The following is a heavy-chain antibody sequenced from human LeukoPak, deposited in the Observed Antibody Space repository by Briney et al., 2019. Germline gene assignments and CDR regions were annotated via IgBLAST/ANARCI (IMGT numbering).Heavy chain of an antibody. J-gene: IGHJ4*02. V-gene: IGHV5-51*01. CDR3: AISSASDSNYGGINFDY. Sequence: GESLKISCKGSGYSFTSYWIGWVRQMPGKGLEWMGIIYPGDSDTKYSPSFQGQVTISADKSNSTAYLQWSSLKASDTAMYYCAISSASDSNYGGINFDYWGQGTLVTVSS. CDR1: GYSFTSYW. CDR2: IYPGDSDT. D-gene: IGHD4-11*01.